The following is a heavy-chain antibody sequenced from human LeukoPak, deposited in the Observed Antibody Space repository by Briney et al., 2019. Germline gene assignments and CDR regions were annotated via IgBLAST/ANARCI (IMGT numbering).Heavy chain of an antibody. Sequence: SENPSLSLPGSGCPISSYYRSLIPQPAREGLELVGRIYTSGSTNYNPSLKSRVTMSVDTSKNQFSLKLSSVTAADTAVYYCARDGYTGNYMDVWGKGTTVTVSS. CDR1: GCPISSYY. D-gene: IGHD3-16*02. CDR3: ARDGYTGNYMDV. J-gene: IGHJ6*03. V-gene: IGHV4-4*07. CDR2: IYTSGST.